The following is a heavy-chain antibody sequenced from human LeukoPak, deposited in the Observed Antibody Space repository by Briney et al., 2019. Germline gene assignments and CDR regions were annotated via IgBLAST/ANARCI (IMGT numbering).Heavy chain of an antibody. Sequence: GGSLRLSCSASGFTVSSNYMNWVRQAPGKGLEWVSVIYSGGSTYYADSVKGRFTISRDNSKNTLYLQMNSLRAEDTAVYYCAREGYSSSWYWFDPWGQGTLVTVSS. D-gene: IGHD6-13*01. CDR3: AREGYSSSWYWFDP. J-gene: IGHJ5*02. CDR2: IYSGGST. CDR1: GFTVSSNY. V-gene: IGHV3-66*01.